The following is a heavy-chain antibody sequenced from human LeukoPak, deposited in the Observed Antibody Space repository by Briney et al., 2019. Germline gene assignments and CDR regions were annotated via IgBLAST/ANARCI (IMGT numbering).Heavy chain of an antibody. CDR3: AKPFEYSSSSTFDY. J-gene: IGHJ4*02. Sequence: GGSLRLSCAASGCTFSSNAMSWVRQAPGKGLEWVSAISGSGGSTYYADSVKGRFTISRDNSKNTLYLQMNSLRAEDTAVYYCAKPFEYSSSSTFDYWGQGTLVTVSS. CDR1: GCTFSSNA. V-gene: IGHV3-23*01. CDR2: ISGSGGST. D-gene: IGHD6-6*01.